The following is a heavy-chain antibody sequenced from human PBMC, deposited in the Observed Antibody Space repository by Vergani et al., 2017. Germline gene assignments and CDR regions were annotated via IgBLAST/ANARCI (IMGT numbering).Heavy chain of an antibody. J-gene: IGHJ3*01. CDR1: GFDFSSYI. D-gene: IGHD2-2*01. Sequence: QLVESGGGWVQPGGSLRLSCVVSGFDFSSYIMNWVRQAPGKGLEWVSFVSTGTKSQSYAESVKGRFTISRDSAKNSLYLQMDSLRDEDTAVYYCAREYSSTSGRAFDFWVQGTKVTVSS. CDR2: VSTGTKSQ. V-gene: IGHV3-48*02. CDR3: AREYSSTSGRAFDF.